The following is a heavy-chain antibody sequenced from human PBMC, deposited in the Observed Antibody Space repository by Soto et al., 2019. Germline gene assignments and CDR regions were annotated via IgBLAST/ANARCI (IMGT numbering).Heavy chain of an antibody. CDR3: ARPDSGYVY. Sequence: GGSLRLSCTASGFNFSSYWMHWVRQAPGKGLVRVSRINSDGSSTSYADSVKGRFTISRDSAKNTLYLQMNSLRAEDTAVYYCARPDSGYVYWGQGTLVTVSS. CDR1: GFNFSSYW. J-gene: IGHJ4*02. D-gene: IGHD5-12*01. CDR2: INSDGSST. V-gene: IGHV3-74*01.